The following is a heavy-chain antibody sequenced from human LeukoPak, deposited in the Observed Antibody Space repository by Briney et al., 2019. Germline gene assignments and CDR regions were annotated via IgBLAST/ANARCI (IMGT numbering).Heavy chain of an antibody. V-gene: IGHV3-7*01. CDR1: GFTFSSYW. J-gene: IGHJ4*02. Sequence: GGSLRLSCAASGFTFSSYWMNWARQAPGKGLEWVASINHNGNVNYYVDSVKGRFTVSRDNSKNTVYLQMNNLRGEDTAVYYCAREGSYRFNYFDYWGQGTLVTVSS. CDR2: INHNGNVN. D-gene: IGHD3-16*02. CDR3: AREGSYRFNYFDY.